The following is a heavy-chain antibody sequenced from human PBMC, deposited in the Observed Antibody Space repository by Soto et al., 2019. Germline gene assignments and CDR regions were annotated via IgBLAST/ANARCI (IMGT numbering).Heavy chain of an antibody. Sequence: PGGSLRLSCAASGFSFSTCAMSWVRQVPGKGLEWVAAISGSGGSTYYADSVKGRFTISRDNSKNTLHLQMKSLRAEDTAVFYCAKDYYYDSSGPDYWGQGTMVTVSS. D-gene: IGHD3-22*01. CDR3: AKDYYYDSSGPDY. CDR1: GFSFSTCA. J-gene: IGHJ4*02. CDR2: ISGSGGST. V-gene: IGHV3-23*01.